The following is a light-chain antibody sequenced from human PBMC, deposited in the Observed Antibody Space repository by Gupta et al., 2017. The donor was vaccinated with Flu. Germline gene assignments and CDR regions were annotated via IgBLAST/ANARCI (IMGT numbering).Light chain of an antibody. CDR3: QQDDSTPRS. CDR2: WAS. V-gene: IGKV4-1*01. CDR1: QSVLYSSNNKNY. Sequence: DIVMTQSPDSLAVSLGERATINCKSSQSVLYSSNNKNYLAWYQQKPGQPPELLIYWASTRESGVPDRFSGSGSGTDFTLTISSLQAEDVAVYYCQQDDSTPRSFGQGTKMEIK. J-gene: IGKJ2*04.